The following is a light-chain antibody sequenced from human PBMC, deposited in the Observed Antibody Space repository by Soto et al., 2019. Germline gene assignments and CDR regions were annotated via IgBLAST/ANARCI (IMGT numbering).Light chain of an antibody. Sequence: EIVMTQSPATLSVSPGARATLSCRASQNVRGYLAWYQQKPGQAPRLLMYDASTRATGIPARFSGSGSGTEFTLTISSLQSEDFAVYYCQQYDNWPRTFGQGTKVDIK. CDR3: QQYDNWPRT. V-gene: IGKV3-15*01. CDR2: DAS. CDR1: QNVRGY. J-gene: IGKJ1*01.